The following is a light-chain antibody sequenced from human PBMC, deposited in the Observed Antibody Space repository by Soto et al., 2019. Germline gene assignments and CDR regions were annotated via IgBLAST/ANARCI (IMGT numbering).Light chain of an antibody. CDR2: GAS. Sequence: AIQMTQSPSSLSASVGDRLIITCRASQDIGRELGWYQHRPGPAPKRLIYGASRLESGVPSRFNASGSGTYFAHVINNMQPEVCATYYCLEDDACPRTFGQGNKV. CDR1: QDIGRE. J-gene: IGKJ1*01. V-gene: IGKV1-6*02. CDR3: LEDDACPRT.